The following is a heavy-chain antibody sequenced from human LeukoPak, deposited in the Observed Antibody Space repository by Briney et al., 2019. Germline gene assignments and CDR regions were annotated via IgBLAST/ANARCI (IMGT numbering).Heavy chain of an antibody. D-gene: IGHD1-1*01. Sequence: GGSLRLSCAGSGFTFSSYEMKWVRQAPGKGLEWVSSISSSSRHIYYADSVKGRFTISRDNAKNSLSLQMDSLRAEDTAVYYCARDIATTGTTYGIDYYYGMDVWGQGTRVTVSS. CDR1: GFTFSSYE. CDR2: ISSSSRHI. V-gene: IGHV3-21*01. J-gene: IGHJ6*02. CDR3: ARDIATTGTTYGIDYYYGMDV.